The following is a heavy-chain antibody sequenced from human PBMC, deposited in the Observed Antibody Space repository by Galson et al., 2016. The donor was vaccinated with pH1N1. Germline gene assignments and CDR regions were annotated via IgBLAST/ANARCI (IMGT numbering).Heavy chain of an antibody. V-gene: IGHV3-9*01. CDR1: GFNFDDYA. Sequence: SLRLSCADSGFNFDDYAMHWVRQAPGKGLEWVSGISWNNGSMDYADSVKGRFTISRDNAKNSLFLQMNSLRDEDTALYYCAKVGVLYYGTFDYWGQGTLVTVSS. J-gene: IGHJ4*02. CDR2: ISWNNGSM. D-gene: IGHD1-26*01. CDR3: AKVGVLYYGTFDY.